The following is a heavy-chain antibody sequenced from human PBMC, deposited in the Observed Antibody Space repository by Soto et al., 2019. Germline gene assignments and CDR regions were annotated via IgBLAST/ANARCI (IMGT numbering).Heavy chain of an antibody. CDR1: GYSFTKYH. J-gene: IGHJ4*02. CDR2: INPGSGVT. Sequence: ASVKVSCKASGYSFTKYHMHWVRQAPGQGLEWMGWINPGSGVTNQAQKFQGRVTMTMATSMTTTYMELNSLTSDDTAVYSCARVAGHRNARFDTWGQGALVTVSS. CDR3: ARVAGHRNARFDT. V-gene: IGHV1-2*02. D-gene: IGHD1-1*01.